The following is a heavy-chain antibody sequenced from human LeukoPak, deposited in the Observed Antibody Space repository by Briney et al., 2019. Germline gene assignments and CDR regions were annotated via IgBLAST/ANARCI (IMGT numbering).Heavy chain of an antibody. D-gene: IGHD2-21*02. CDR1: GYTFTSYY. Sequence: ASVKVSCKASGYTFTSYYMHWVRQAPGQGLEWMGIVNPSGGSTSYAQKFQGRVTMTRDTSTSTVYMELSSLRSEDTAVYYCARGRVTLYYYYGMDVWGQGTTVTVSS. CDR3: ARGRVTLYYYYGMDV. J-gene: IGHJ6*02. CDR2: VNPSGGST. V-gene: IGHV1-46*01.